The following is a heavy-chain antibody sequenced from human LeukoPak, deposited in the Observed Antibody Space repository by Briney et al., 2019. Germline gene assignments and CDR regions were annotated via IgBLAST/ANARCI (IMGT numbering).Heavy chain of an antibody. Sequence: PGRSLRLSCAASGFTFSSYGMHWVRQAPGKGLERVAVIWYDGSNKYYADSVKGRFTISRDNSKNTLYLQMNSLRAEDTAVYYCARDPTYYDSSGYYPSYFDYWGQGTLVTVSS. CDR3: ARDPTYYDSSGYYPSYFDY. J-gene: IGHJ4*02. V-gene: IGHV3-33*01. CDR1: GFTFSSYG. D-gene: IGHD3-22*01. CDR2: IWYDGSNK.